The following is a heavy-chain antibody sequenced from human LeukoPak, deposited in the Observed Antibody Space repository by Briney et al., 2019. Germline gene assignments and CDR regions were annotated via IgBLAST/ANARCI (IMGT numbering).Heavy chain of an antibody. Sequence: SETLSLTCTVSGGSISSYYWSWIRQPPGKGLEWIGYIYYSGSTNYNPSLKSRVTISVDTSKNQFSLKLSSVTAADTAVYYCAREWGPGAFGIWGQGTMVTVSS. D-gene: IGHD1-26*01. CDR3: AREWGPGAFGI. J-gene: IGHJ3*02. CDR1: GGSISSYY. V-gene: IGHV4-59*01. CDR2: IYYSGST.